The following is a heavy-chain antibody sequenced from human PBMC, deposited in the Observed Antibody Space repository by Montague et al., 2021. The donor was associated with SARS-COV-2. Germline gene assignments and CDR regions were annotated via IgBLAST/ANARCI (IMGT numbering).Heavy chain of an antibody. CDR3: ARHGCSSGRHRCGFDP. Sequence: SETLSLTCTLSGGAMSSYYCSWIRQPAGKGLEWIGYIYYSGSTNXNPSLKGRVTISVDTSKNQFSLKLSSVTAADTAAYYCARHGCSSGRHRCGFDPWGQGTLVTVSS. CDR2: IYYSGST. D-gene: IGHD6-19*01. V-gene: IGHV4-59*08. J-gene: IGHJ5*02. CDR1: GGAMSSYY.